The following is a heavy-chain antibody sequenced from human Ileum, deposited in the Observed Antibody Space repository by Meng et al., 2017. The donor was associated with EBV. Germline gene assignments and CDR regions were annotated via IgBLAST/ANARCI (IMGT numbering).Heavy chain of an antibody. CDR1: GDSISSDIW. CDR3: GRDQGRELINH. V-gene: IGHV4-4*02. D-gene: IGHD1-7*01. Sequence: QVQLQASGPGLVKPSGTLSPTCTVSGDSISSDIWWSWVRQPPGKGLEWIGEVYHRGDTNYNPSLKSRVDISVDKSKNQFYLSLFSVTAADTAVYYCGRDQGRELINHWGQGTLVTVSS. CDR2: VYHRGDT. J-gene: IGHJ4*02.